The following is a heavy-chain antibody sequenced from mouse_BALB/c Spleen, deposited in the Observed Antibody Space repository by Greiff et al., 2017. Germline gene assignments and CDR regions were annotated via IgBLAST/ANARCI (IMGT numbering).Heavy chain of an antibody. CDR1: GFTFSSYA. D-gene: IGHD2-14*01. CDR3: ARGRWDRYEAWFAY. V-gene: IGHV5-6-5*01. J-gene: IGHJ3*01. Sequence: EVKLVESGGGLVKPGGSLKLSCAASGFTFSSYAMSWVRQTPEKRLEWVASISSGGSTYYPDSVKGRFTISRDNARNSLYLQMSSLRSEDTAMYYCARGRWDRYEAWFAYWGQGTLVTVSA. CDR2: ISSGGST.